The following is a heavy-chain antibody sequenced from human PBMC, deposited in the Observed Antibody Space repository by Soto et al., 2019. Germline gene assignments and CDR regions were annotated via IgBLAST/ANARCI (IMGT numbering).Heavy chain of an antibody. CDR1: GFTFSSYS. D-gene: IGHD5-12*01. CDR3: ARMRGVVATKYYFDY. CDR2: ISSSSSYI. J-gene: IGHJ4*02. V-gene: IGHV3-21*01. Sequence: GGSLRLSCAASGFTFSSYSMNWVRQAPGKGLEWVSSISSSSSYIYYADSVKGRFTISRDNAKNSLYLQMNSLRAEDTAVYYCARMRGVVATKYYFDYWGQGTLVTVSS.